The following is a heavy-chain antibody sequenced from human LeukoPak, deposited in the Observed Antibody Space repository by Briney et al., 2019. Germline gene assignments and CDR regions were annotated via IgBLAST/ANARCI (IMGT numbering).Heavy chain of an antibody. CDR2: MNPNSGNT. J-gene: IGHJ4*02. V-gene: IGHV1-8*01. D-gene: IGHD3-10*01. CDR1: GCTFSSYD. CDR3: SIXTSXGGSGSSYFDS. Sequence: ASVKVSCKASGCTFSSYDINWVRQAAGQGAEWMGWMNPNSGNTAYAQNFQGRVIITRNSAISTDYMELSRQRVEDTAVFYCSIXTSXGGSGSSYFDSWGQGTLVTVSS.